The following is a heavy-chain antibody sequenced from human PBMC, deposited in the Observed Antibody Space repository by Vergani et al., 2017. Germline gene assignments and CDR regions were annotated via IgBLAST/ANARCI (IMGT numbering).Heavy chain of an antibody. Sequence: QLQLQESGPGLVKPSQTLSLTCTVSGASINNDFYYWHWIRQPAGKGLEWIGRIYVSGITDYNSSLQSRVSMSVDTSKKQFSLTLTSVTAADTAVYYCARDDRQLSPRALDLWGQGTMVTVSS. J-gene: IGHJ3*01. CDR2: IYVSGIT. CDR3: ARDDRQLSPRALDL. CDR1: GASINNDFYY. D-gene: IGHD3-22*01. V-gene: IGHV4-61*02.